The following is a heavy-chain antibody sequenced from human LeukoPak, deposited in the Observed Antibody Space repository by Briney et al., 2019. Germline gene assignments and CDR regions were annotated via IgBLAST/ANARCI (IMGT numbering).Heavy chain of an antibody. J-gene: IGHJ4*02. D-gene: IGHD3-3*01. CDR1: GFNFSSYP. V-gene: IGHV3-23*01. Sequence: PGGSLRLSCAASGFNFSSYPMSWVRHSPVKGLEWVSAISGSAVGTYYADSVKGRFIISRDNSKNTLYLQMNSLRAEDTAVYYCAKSDYDFWSGYRAIDYWGQGTLVTVSS. CDR3: AKSDYDFWSGYRAIDY. CDR2: ISGSAVGT.